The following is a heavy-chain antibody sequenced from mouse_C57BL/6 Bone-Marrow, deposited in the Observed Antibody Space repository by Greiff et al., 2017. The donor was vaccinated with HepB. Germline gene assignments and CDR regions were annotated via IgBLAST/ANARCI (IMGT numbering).Heavy chain of an antibody. J-gene: IGHJ2*01. V-gene: IGHV1-69*01. CDR1: GYTFTSYW. Sequence: VQLQQPGAELVMPGASVKLSCKSSGYTFTSYWMHWVKQRPGQGLEWIGEIDPSDSYTNYNQKFKGKSTLTVDKSSSTAYMQLSSLTSEDSAVYYCAIMITYFDYWGQGTTLTVSS. CDR3: AIMITYFDY. D-gene: IGHD2-4*01. CDR2: IDPSDSYT.